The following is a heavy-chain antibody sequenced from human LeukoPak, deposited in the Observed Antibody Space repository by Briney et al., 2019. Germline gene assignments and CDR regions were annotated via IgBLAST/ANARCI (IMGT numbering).Heavy chain of an antibody. V-gene: IGHV3-33*01. CDR3: ARGPQSAAAGIFDY. D-gene: IGHD6-13*01. J-gene: IGHJ4*02. Sequence: GGSLRLSCAASGFTFSSFGMHWVRQAPGKGLEWVAVIWSDGTTKYYADSVKGRFTISRDNSENTLYLQMNSLRAEDTAVYYCARGPQSAAAGIFDYWGQGTLVTVSS. CDR2: IWSDGTTK. CDR1: GFTFSSFG.